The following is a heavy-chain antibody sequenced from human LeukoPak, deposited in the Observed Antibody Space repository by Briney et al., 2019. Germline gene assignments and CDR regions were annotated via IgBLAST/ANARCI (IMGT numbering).Heavy chain of an antibody. Sequence: SETLSLTRAVYGGSFSGYYWSWIRQPPGKGLEWIGEINHSGSTNYNPSLKSRVTISVDTSKNQFSLKLSSVTAADTAVYYCARGTSRGSSSWYTPAYYFDYWGQGTLVTVSS. CDR1: GGSFSGYY. CDR3: ARGTSRGSSSWYTPAYYFDY. D-gene: IGHD6-13*01. J-gene: IGHJ4*02. CDR2: INHSGST. V-gene: IGHV4-34*01.